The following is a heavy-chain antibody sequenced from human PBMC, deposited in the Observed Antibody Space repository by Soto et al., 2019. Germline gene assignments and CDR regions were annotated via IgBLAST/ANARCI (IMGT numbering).Heavy chain of an antibody. CDR1: GYSFSNNW. Sequence: PGESLKISCKGSGYSFSNNWIGWVRQIPGKGLEWMGIIYPGDSDTRYSPSFEGQVTISADKSISTAYVQWSSLKASDTAMYYCARRPPVLGTAFDIWGQGTMVTVSS. CDR3: ARRPPVLGTAFDI. V-gene: IGHV5-51*01. CDR2: IYPGDSDT. J-gene: IGHJ3*02. D-gene: IGHD7-27*01.